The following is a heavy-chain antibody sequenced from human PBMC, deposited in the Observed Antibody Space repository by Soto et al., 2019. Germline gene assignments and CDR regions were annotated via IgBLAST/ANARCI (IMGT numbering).Heavy chain of an antibody. Sequence: SVKVSCKASGGTFSSYAISWVRQAPGQGLEWMGGIIPIFGTANYAQKFQGRVTITADESTSTAYMELSSLRSEDTAVYYCARVTVAGTSMYYFDYWGQGTLVTVSS. CDR2: IIPIFGTA. V-gene: IGHV1-69*13. CDR1: GGTFSSYA. CDR3: ARVTVAGTSMYYFDY. J-gene: IGHJ4*02. D-gene: IGHD6-19*01.